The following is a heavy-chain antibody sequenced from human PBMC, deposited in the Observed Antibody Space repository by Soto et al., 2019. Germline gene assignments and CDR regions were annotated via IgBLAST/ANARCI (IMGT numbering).Heavy chain of an antibody. D-gene: IGHD3-16*01. CDR3: ATLLPKGGGARFDL. CDR1: GFSFSTYT. V-gene: IGHV3-48*01. Sequence: GGSLRLSCAASGFSFSTYTMNWVRQAPGKGLEWVSFISASGSTVYYADSVKGRFTISRDKGSNSLYLQMNGLRAEDTAVYYCATLLPKGGGARFDLWGQGTMVTVSS. J-gene: IGHJ3*01. CDR2: ISASGSTV.